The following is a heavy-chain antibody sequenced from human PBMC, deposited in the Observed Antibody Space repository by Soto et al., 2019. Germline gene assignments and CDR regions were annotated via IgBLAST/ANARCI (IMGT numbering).Heavy chain of an antibody. J-gene: IGHJ5*02. V-gene: IGHV1-69*13. CDR2: IIPIFGTA. CDR1: GGTFSSYA. Sequence: ASVKVSCKASGGTFSSYAISWVRQAPGQGLEWMGGIIPIFGTANYAQKFQGRVTITADESTSTAYMELSSLRSEDTAVYYCARDLDSGSYYGWFDPWGQGTLVTVSS. CDR3: ARDLDSGSYYGWFDP. D-gene: IGHD1-26*01.